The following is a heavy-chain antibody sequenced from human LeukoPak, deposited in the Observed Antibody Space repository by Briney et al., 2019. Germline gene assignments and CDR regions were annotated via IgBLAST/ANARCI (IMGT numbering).Heavy chain of an antibody. CDR3: ARGGYRSSTSCFFDP. CDR2: ISSSGSTI. CDR1: GFTFSSYE. D-gene: IGHD2-2*01. V-gene: IGHV3-48*03. Sequence: GGSLRLSCAASGFTFSSYEMNWVRQAPGKGLEWVSYISSSGSTIYYADSVKGRFTISRDNAKNSLYLQMNSLRAEDTAVYYCARGGYRSSTSCFFDPWGQGTLVTVSS. J-gene: IGHJ5*02.